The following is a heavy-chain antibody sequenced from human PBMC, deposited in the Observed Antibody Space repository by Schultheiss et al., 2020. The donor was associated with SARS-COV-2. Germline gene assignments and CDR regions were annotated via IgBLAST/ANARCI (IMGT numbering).Heavy chain of an antibody. D-gene: IGHD3-3*01. J-gene: IGHJ4*02. V-gene: IGHV1-8*02. CDR2: MNPNSGNT. CDR3: ARRSGYYYFDY. Sequence: ASVKVSCKASGYTFTSYGINWVRQATGQGLEWMGWMNPNSGNTGHAQKFQGRVTMTRDTSISTAYMELSRLRSDDTAVYYCARRSGYYYFDYWGQGTLVTVSS. CDR1: GYTFTSYG.